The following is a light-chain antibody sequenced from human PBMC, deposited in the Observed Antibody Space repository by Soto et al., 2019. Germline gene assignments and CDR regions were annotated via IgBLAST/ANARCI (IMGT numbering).Light chain of an antibody. Sequence: EVVLTQSPGTLSLSPGERATLSCRASQSVNSNYLAWYQQKPGQAPRLLISGASSRATGIPDRFSGSWSGRDFTLTISRLEPEDFAVYYGQQYGGSPLVTFGGGTKVELK. CDR3: QQYGGSPLVT. CDR2: GAS. CDR1: QSVNSNY. V-gene: IGKV3-20*01. J-gene: IGKJ4*01.